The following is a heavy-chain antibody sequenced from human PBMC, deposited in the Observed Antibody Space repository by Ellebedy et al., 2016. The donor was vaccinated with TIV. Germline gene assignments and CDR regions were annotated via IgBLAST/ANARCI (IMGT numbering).Heavy chain of an antibody. CDR1: GGSISGSIYY. CDR2: LYYLGNT. D-gene: IGHD6-13*01. Sequence: MPSETLSLTCTVSGGSISGSIYYWGWIRQPPGKGLEWIGILYYLGNTYYNPSLKSRVTMSVDTSRNQFSLKLTSVTAADTAIYYCARDYSTNWSPRDYYFSGMDVWGQGTTVTVSS. J-gene: IGHJ6*02. CDR3: ARDYSTNWSPRDYYFSGMDV. V-gene: IGHV4-39*07.